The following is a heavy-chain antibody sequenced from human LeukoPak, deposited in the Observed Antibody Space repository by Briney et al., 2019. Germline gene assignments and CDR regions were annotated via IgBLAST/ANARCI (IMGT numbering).Heavy chain of an antibody. V-gene: IGHV3-23*01. Sequence: GGSLRLSCAASGFTFSSYAMSWVRQAPGKGLEWVSAISGSGGSTYYADSVKGRFTISRDNSKNTLYLQMNSLRAEDTAVYYCAKGHSLWFHPYDAFDIWGQGTMVTVSS. D-gene: IGHD5-18*01. CDR2: ISGSGGST. CDR3: AKGHSLWFHPYDAFDI. CDR1: GFTFSSYA. J-gene: IGHJ3*02.